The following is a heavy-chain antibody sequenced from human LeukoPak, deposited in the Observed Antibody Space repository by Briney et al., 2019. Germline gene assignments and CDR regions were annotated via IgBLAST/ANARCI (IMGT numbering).Heavy chain of an antibody. D-gene: IGHD3-16*02. CDR3: ATYSRNMVTSGGVIVMHAFDI. CDR1: GYTFSSYG. J-gene: IGHJ3*02. Sequence: ASVKVSCKTSGYTFSSYGISWVRQAPGQGLEWMGIINPSGGSTSYAQKFQGRVTMTRDMSTSTVYMELSSLRSEDTAVYFCATYSRNMVTSGGVIVMHAFDIWGQGTMVTVSS. CDR2: INPSGGST. V-gene: IGHV1-46*01.